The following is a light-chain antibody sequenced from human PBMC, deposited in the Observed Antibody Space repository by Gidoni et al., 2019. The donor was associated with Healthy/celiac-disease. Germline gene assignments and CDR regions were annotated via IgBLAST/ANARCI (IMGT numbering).Light chain of an antibody. CDR2: DVS. J-gene: IGLJ1*01. V-gene: IGLV2-14*01. CDR1: SSDVGGYNY. Sequence: QSPLTQPASVTGSPGQSITISCTGTSSDVGGYNYVSWYQQYPGKAPKLMIYDVSNRPSGISNRFSGSKSGDTASLTISGLQAEDEADYYCSSYTSSSTLGVYVFGTGTKVTVL. CDR3: SSYTSSSTLGVYV.